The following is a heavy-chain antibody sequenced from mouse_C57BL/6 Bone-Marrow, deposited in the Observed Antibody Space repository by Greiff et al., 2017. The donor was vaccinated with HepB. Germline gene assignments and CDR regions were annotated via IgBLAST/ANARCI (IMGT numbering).Heavy chain of an antibody. Sequence: EVKVVESGGGLVKPGGSLKLSCAASGFTFSSYAMSWVRQTPEKRLEWVATISDGGSYTYYPDNVKGRFTISRDNAKNNLYLQMSHLKSEDTAMYYCARGLPKGAMDYWGQGTSVTVSS. J-gene: IGHJ4*01. V-gene: IGHV5-4*03. D-gene: IGHD1-3*01. CDR2: ISDGGSYT. CDR1: GFTFSSYA. CDR3: ARGLPKGAMDY.